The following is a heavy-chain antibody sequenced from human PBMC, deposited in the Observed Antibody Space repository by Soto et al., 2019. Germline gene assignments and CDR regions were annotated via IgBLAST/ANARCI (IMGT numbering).Heavy chain of an antibody. D-gene: IGHD1-1*01. CDR2: IWYDGSNK. Sequence: GGSLKLSCAASGFTFSSYGMHWVRQAPGKGLEWMAVIWYDGSNKYYADSVKGRFTISRDNSKNTLYRQMYSLRAEDTAVYYCARDRFPGYLCNWFDPWGQGTLVSVS. V-gene: IGHV3-33*01. CDR3: ARDRFPGYLCNWFDP. J-gene: IGHJ5*02. CDR1: GFTFSSYG.